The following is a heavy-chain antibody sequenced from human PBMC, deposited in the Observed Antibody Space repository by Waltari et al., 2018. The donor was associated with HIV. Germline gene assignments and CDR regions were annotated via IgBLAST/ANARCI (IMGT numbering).Heavy chain of an antibody. V-gene: IGHV3-48*01. J-gene: IGHJ4*02. CDR1: GFTFSSYS. D-gene: IGHD2-15*01. Sequence: EVQLVESGGGWVQPGGSLRLSCADSGFTFSSYSMNWVRQAPGKGLEWVSYISSSSSTIYYADSVKGRFTISRDNAKNSLYLQMNSLRAEDTAVYYCARVGAAYFDYWGQGTLVTVSS. CDR3: ARVGAAYFDY. CDR2: ISSSSSTI.